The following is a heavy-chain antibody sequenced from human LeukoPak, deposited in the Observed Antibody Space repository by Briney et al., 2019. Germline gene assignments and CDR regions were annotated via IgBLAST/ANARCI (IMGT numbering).Heavy chain of an antibody. CDR1: GFTFSSYS. J-gene: IGHJ4*02. V-gene: IGHV3-21*01. Sequence: GGSLRLSCAASGFTFSSYSMNWVRQAPGKGLEWVSSISSSSSYIYYADSVKGRFTISRDNAKNSLYLQMNSLRAEDTAVYYCARAVYKVATIAKYYFDYWGQGTLVTVSS. CDR3: ARAVYKVATIAKYYFDY. D-gene: IGHD5-24*01. CDR2: ISSSSSYI.